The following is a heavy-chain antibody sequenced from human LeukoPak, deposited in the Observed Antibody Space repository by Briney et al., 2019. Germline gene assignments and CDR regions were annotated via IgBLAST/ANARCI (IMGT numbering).Heavy chain of an antibody. D-gene: IGHD3-10*01. V-gene: IGHV3-7*01. CDR1: GFPFTTYW. CDR2: INQDGTEK. J-gene: IGHJ4*02. CDR3: VKVAKYYYGSETYYFFEH. Sequence: GGSLRLPCSASGFPFTTYWMSWVRQLPGKGLEWVANINQDGTEKYYVDSVKGRFTISRDNAKNSLDLQMNSLRVEDTGIYYCVKVAKYYYGSETYYFFEHWGQGTPVTASS.